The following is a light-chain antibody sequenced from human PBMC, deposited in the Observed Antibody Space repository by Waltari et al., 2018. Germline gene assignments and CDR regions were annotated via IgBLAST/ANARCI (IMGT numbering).Light chain of an antibody. CDR2: AAS. J-gene: IGKJ1*01. CDR1: QSVSISY. Sequence: ELVLTQSPATLSLSPWKRAPLSCRASQSVSISYLAWYQQKPGQPPKLLIYAASSRATGIPDRFSGSGSGTDFTLTISRLEPEDLAVYYCLQYGSSPQTFGQGTKVEIK. V-gene: IGKV3-20*01. CDR3: LQYGSSPQT.